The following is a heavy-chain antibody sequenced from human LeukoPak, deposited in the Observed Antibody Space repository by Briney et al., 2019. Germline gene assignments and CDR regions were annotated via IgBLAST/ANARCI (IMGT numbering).Heavy chain of an antibody. D-gene: IGHD5-24*01. Sequence: SGPTLVKPTQTLTLTCTFSGFSLTTPAMCVSWIRQPPGKALEWLAHIDWDDDKYYNTSLKTRLTISKDTSKNQVVLTMTNMDPVDTATYYCARLTDGYNPRGFDPWGQGTLVTVSS. V-gene: IGHV2-70*01. CDR2: IDWDDDK. J-gene: IGHJ5*02. CDR1: GFSLTTPAMC. CDR3: ARLTDGYNPRGFDP.